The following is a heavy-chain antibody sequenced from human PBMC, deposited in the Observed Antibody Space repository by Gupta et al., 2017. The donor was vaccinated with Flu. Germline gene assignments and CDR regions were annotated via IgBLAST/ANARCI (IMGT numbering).Heavy chain of an antibody. CDR3: AKDWDIVTTFFDY. V-gene: IGHV3-23*01. CDR1: GCTFSTYG. D-gene: IGHD5-12*01. Sequence: EVQLLESGGGMVQPGGSLRLYCADTGCTFSTYGMSWVRQAPGKGLQWVSGIIGSGGSAHYADSVKGRFTISRDNSKNTLYLQMNSLRAEDTARYYCAKDWDIVTTFFDYWGQGTLVTVSS. J-gene: IGHJ4*02. CDR2: IIGSGGSA.